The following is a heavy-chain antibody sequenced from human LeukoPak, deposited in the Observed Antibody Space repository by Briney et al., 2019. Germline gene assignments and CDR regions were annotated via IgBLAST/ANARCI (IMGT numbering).Heavy chain of an antibody. Sequence: SETLSLTCAVYGGSFSNYYWSWIRQPPGKGLERIGEINHSGSTNYNPSLKSRVTISVDTSKKQFSLKLSSVTAADTAVYYCARPYCSAGNCYSNFDSWGQGTLVTVSS. CDR1: GGSFSNYY. V-gene: IGHV4-34*01. CDR2: INHSGST. D-gene: IGHD2-15*01. CDR3: ARPYCSAGNCYSNFDS. J-gene: IGHJ4*02.